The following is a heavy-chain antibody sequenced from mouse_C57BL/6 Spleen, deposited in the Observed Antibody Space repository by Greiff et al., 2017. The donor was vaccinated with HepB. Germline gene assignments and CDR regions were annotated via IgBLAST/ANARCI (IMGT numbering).Heavy chain of an antibody. V-gene: IGHV1-81*01. D-gene: IGHD2-3*01. Sequence: QVQLQQSGAELARPGASVKLSCKASGYTFTSYGISWVKQRTGQGLEWIGEIYPRSGNTYYNEKFKGKATLTADKSSSTAYMELRSLTSEDSAVYFCARSDDGYYGDYYAMDYWGQGTSVTVSS. CDR1: GYTFTSYG. J-gene: IGHJ4*01. CDR2: IYPRSGNT. CDR3: ARSDDGYYGDYYAMDY.